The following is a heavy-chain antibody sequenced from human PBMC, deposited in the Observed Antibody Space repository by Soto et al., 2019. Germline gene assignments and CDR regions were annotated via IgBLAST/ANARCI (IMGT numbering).Heavy chain of an antibody. Sequence: GWSPGLSSAASGVTFSSYAMGGVRQAPGKGLEWVSAISGSGGSTYYADSVKGRFTISRDNSKNTLYLQMNSLRAEDTAVYYCAKGVNWNSPQYFQHWGQGTLVTVSS. J-gene: IGHJ1*01. CDR2: ISGSGGST. V-gene: IGHV3-23*01. CDR1: GVTFSSYA. D-gene: IGHD1-7*01. CDR3: AKGVNWNSPQYFQH.